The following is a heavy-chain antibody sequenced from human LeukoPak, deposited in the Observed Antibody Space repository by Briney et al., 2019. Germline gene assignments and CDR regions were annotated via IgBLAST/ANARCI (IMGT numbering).Heavy chain of an antibody. D-gene: IGHD3-10*01. V-gene: IGHV5-51*01. CDR1: GYSSYW. CDR2: IYPGDSDT. Sequence: GESLKISCKGSGYSSYWIGWVRQMPGKGLEWMGIIYPGDSDTRYSPSFQGQVTISADKSISTAYLQWSSLKASDTAMYYCARSYYYGSGSYPFDYWGQGTLVTVSS. CDR3: ARSYYYGSGSYPFDY. J-gene: IGHJ4*02.